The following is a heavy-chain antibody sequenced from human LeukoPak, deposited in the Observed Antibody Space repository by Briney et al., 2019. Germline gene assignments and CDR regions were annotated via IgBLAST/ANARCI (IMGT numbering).Heavy chain of an antibody. CDR3: ARGGFRFGELPRNCFDP. CDR2: INHSGST. D-gene: IGHD3-10*01. V-gene: IGHV4-34*01. CDR1: GGSFSGYY. Sequence: SETLSLTCAVYGGSFSGYYWSWLRQPPGKGLEWIGEINHSGSTNYNPSLKSRVSILVDTSKNQFSLKLSSVTAADTAVYYCARGGFRFGELPRNCFDPWGQGTLVTVSS. J-gene: IGHJ5*02.